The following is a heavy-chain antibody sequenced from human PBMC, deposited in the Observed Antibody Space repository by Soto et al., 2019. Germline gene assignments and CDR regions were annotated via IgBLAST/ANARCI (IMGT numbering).Heavy chain of an antibody. J-gene: IGHJ4*02. Sequence: EVQLVESGGGLVQPGRSLRLSCAASGFTFDDYTMFWVRQAPGKGLEWVAGISWNSGTIGYVDSVKGRFTISRDNAKNSLYLQMNSLRPEDTAFYYCAKSTHTAYRRGWYGGDYWGQGTLVTVSS. D-gene: IGHD6-19*01. CDR1: GFTFDDYT. V-gene: IGHV3-9*01. CDR3: AKSTHTAYRRGWYGGDY. CDR2: ISWNSGTI.